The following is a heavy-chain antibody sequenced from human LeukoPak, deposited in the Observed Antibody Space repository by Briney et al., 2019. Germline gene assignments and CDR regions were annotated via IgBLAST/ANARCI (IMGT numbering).Heavy chain of an antibody. CDR2: ISYDGSNK. V-gene: IGHV3-30*04. D-gene: IGHD3-22*01. Sequence: GGSLRLSCAASGFVFSSYAMHWVRQAPGKGLEWVAVISYDGSNKYYADSVKGRFTISRDNSKSTLYLQMNSLRAVDTAVYYCARPRITMIVVPDDAFDIWGQGTMVTVSS. CDR3: ARPRITMIVVPDDAFDI. J-gene: IGHJ3*02. CDR1: GFVFSSYA.